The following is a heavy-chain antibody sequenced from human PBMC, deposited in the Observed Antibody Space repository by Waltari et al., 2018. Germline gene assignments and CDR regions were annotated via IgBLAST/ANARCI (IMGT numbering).Heavy chain of an antibody. CDR2: IKQDGSEK. D-gene: IGHD4-17*01. CDR3: AKRRPMTTVTLYYFDY. Sequence: EVQLVESGGGLVQPGGSLRLSCAASGFTFSSYWMSWVRQAPGKGLEWVANIKQDGSEKYYVDSVKGRFTISRDNAKNSLYLQMNSLRAEDTAVYYCAKRRPMTTVTLYYFDYWGQGTLVTVSS. CDR1: GFTFSSYW. J-gene: IGHJ4*02. V-gene: IGHV3-7*01.